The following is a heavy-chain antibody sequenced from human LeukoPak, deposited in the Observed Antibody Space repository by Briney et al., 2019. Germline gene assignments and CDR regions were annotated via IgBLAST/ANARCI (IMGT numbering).Heavy chain of an antibody. CDR3: ARGKWLYFDY. Sequence: SETLSRTCAVYGGSFSGYYWSWIRQPPGKGLEWIGEINHSASTNYNPSLKSRVTISVDTSKNQFSLKLSSVTAADTAVYYCARGKWLYFDYWGQGTLVTVSS. J-gene: IGHJ4*02. D-gene: IGHD5-24*01. V-gene: IGHV4-34*01. CDR2: INHSAST. CDR1: GGSFSGYY.